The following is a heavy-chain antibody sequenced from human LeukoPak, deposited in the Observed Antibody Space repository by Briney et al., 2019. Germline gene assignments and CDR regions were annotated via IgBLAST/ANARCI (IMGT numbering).Heavy chain of an antibody. V-gene: IGHV3-23*01. Sequence: GGSLRLSCAASGFTFSSYAMSWVRQAPGKGLEWVSAISGSGGSTYYADSVKGRFTISRDNSKNTLYLQMNSLIAEDTAVYYCAGTGSLRYFDWLLYHFDYWGQGTLVTVSS. CDR2: ISGSGGST. CDR1: GFTFSSYA. J-gene: IGHJ4*02. CDR3: AGTGSLRYFDWLLYHFDY. D-gene: IGHD3-9*01.